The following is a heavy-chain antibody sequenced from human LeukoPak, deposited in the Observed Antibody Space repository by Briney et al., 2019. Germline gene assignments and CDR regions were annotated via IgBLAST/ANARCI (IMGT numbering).Heavy chain of an antibody. D-gene: IGHD3-9*01. CDR1: GGSISSYY. J-gene: IGHJ4*02. CDR3: ARAELRYFDWLYFDF. V-gene: IGHV4-4*09. CDR2: IYTSGST. Sequence: PSETLSLTCTVSGGSISSYYWSWIRQPPGKGLEWIGYIYTSGSTNYNPSLKSRVTISVDTSKNQFSLKVSSVTAADTAVYYCARAELRYFDWLYFDFWGQGTLVTVSS.